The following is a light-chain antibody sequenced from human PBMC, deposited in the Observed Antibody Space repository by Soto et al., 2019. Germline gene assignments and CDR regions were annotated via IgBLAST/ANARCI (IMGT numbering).Light chain of an antibody. J-gene: IGKJ5*01. CDR1: QSVSNNY. V-gene: IGKV3-20*01. CDR2: GAS. Sequence: EVVLTQSPGTLSLSPGERATLSCRASQSVSNNYLAWYQQKPGQAPRLLIYGASNRATGIPDRFSGSGSGTDFTLTISSLQSEDFAVYFRQTVDKWPLFGQGTRLEIK. CDR3: QTVDKWPL.